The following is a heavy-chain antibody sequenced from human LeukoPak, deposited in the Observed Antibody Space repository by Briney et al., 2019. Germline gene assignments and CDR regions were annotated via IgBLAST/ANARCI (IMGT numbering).Heavy chain of an antibody. D-gene: IGHD4-11*01. CDR2: IYYSGST. CDR1: GGSISSSSYY. J-gene: IGHJ3*01. CDR3: AKTSIYSNYVPAFDV. Sequence: PSETLSLTCTVSGGSISSSSYYWGWIRQPPGKGLEWIGSIYYSGSTYYNPSLKSRATISVDTSKNQFSLKLSSVTAADTAVYYCAKTSIYSNYVPAFDVWGQGTMVTVSS. V-gene: IGHV4-39*01.